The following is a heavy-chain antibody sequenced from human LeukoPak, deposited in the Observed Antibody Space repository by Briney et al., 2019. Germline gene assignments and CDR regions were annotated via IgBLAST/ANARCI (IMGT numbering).Heavy chain of an antibody. Sequence: PGGSLRLSCAASGFTFDDYAMHWARQAPGKGLEWVSGISWNSGSIGYADSVKGRFTISRDNAKNSLYLQMNSLRAEDTALYYCARRLSYCGGDCQTYGMDVWGQGTTVTVSS. V-gene: IGHV3-9*01. CDR3: ARRLSYCGGDCQTYGMDV. D-gene: IGHD2-21*02. CDR2: ISWNSGSI. J-gene: IGHJ6*02. CDR1: GFTFDDYA.